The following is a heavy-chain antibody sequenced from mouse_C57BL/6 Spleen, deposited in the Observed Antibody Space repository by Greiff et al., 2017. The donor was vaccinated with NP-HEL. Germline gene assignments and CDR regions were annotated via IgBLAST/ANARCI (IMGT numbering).Heavy chain of an antibody. D-gene: IGHD1-1*01. CDR2: IYWDDDK. J-gene: IGHJ4*01. CDR3: ARGAGDYGSSYAMDY. Sequence: QVTLKVSGPGILQPSQTLSLTCSSSGFSLSTSGMGVSWIRQPSGKGLEWLAHIYWDDDKCHDPSPKSRPTISKDTSRNQVFLKITSVDTADTATYYCARGAGDYGSSYAMDYWGQGTSVTVSS. CDR1: GFSLSTSGMG. V-gene: IGHV8-12*01.